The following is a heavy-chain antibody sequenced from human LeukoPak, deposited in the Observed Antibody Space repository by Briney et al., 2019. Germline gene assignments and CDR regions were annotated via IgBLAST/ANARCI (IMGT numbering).Heavy chain of an antibody. CDR1: GFTFSDYN. Sequence: GGSLRLSCAASGFTFSDYNMRWIRQAPGKGLEWVSSISRSGSTKYYADSVKGRFTISRDNSKNTLYLQMNSLRADDTAVYYCAREVRGDYFDFWGQGTLVTVSS. CDR3: AREVRGDYFDF. J-gene: IGHJ4*02. CDR2: ISRSGSTK. D-gene: IGHD3-16*01. V-gene: IGHV3-11*01.